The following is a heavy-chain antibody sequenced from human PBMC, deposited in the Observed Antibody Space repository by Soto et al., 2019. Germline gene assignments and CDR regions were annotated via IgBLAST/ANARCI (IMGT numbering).Heavy chain of an antibody. J-gene: IGHJ6*02. CDR3: ARKPSIAAAGVPVYYYYGMDV. CDR2: IIPIFGTA. CDR1: GGTFSSYA. D-gene: IGHD6-13*01. V-gene: IGHV1-69*01. Sequence: QVQLVQSGAEVKKPGSSVKVSCKASGGTFSSYAISWVRQAPGQGLEWMGGIIPIFGTANYAQKFQGRVTITADESTSTAYMELSSLRSEDTAVYYCARKPSIAAAGVPVYYYYGMDVWGQGTTVTVSS.